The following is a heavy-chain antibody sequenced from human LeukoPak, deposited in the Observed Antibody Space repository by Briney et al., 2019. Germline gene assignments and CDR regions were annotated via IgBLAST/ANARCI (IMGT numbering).Heavy chain of an antibody. D-gene: IGHD6-13*01. CDR1: GYTFTGYY. CDR3: ARVPRCSSSWYQY. J-gene: IGHJ4*02. CDR2: INPNSGGT. V-gene: IGHV1-2*02. Sequence: GASVKVSCKASGYTFTGYYMHWVRQAPGQGLEWMGWINPNSGGTNYAQKFQGRVTMTRDTSISTAYMELSRLRSDDTAVYYCARVPRCSSSWYQYWGQGTLVTVSS.